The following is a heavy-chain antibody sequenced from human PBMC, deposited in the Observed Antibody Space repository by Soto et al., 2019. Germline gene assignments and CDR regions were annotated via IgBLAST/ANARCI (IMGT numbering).Heavy chain of an antibody. CDR1: GGSISSSSYY. CDR2: IYYSGST. CDR3: ARDQGRFLEWPRTDYGMDV. V-gene: IGHV4-31*03. J-gene: IGHJ6*02. D-gene: IGHD3-3*01. Sequence: SETLSLTCTVSGGSISSSSYYWGWIRQPPGKGLEWIGYIYYSGSTYYNPSLKSRVTISVDTSKNQFSLKLSSVTAADTAVYYCARDQGRFLEWPRTDYGMDVWGQGTTVTVSS.